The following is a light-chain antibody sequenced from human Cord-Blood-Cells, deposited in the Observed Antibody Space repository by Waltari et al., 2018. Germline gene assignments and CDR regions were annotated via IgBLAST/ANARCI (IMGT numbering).Light chain of an antibody. CDR1: QSVLYSSNNKNY. CDR2: WAS. Sequence: DLVMTQSPDSLAVFLGERATINCKSSQSVLYSSNNKNYLAWYQQKPGQPPKLLIYWASTRESGVPDRFSGSGSGTDFTLTISSLQAEDVAVYYCQQYYSTPYTFDQGTKLEIK. CDR3: QQYYSTPYT. J-gene: IGKJ2*01. V-gene: IGKV4-1*01.